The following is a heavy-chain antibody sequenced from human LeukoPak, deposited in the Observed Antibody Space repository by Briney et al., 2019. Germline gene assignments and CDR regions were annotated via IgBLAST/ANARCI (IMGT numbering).Heavy chain of an antibody. CDR1: GFTVSSNY. CDR2: IYSGGST. D-gene: IGHD6-13*01. CDR3: ARDQTAGYSSS. V-gene: IGHV3-66*02. Sequence: PGGSLRLSCAASGFTVSSNYMSWVHQAPGKGLEWVSVIYSGGSTYYADSVKGRFTTSGDNSKNTLYLQMNSLRAEDTAVYYCARDQTAGYSSSWGQGTLVTVSS. J-gene: IGHJ4*02.